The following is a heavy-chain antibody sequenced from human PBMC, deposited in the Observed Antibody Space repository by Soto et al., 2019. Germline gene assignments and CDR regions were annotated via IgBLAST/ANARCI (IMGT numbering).Heavy chain of an antibody. J-gene: IGHJ4*02. Sequence: GASVKVSCKASGYTFTSYAMHWVRQAPGQRLEWMGWINAGNGNTKYSQKFQGRVTITRDTSASTAYMELSSLRSEDTAVYYCARPPLYSSSWYWFDYWGQGTLVTVSS. CDR1: GYTFTSYA. CDR2: INAGNGNT. D-gene: IGHD6-13*01. V-gene: IGHV1-3*01. CDR3: ARPPLYSSSWYWFDY.